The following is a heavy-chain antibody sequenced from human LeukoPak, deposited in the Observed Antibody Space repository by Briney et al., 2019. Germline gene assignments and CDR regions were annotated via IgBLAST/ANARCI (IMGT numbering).Heavy chain of an antibody. D-gene: IGHD3-10*01. V-gene: IGHV4-34*01. CDR3: ARGVDYYGV. CDR2: INHSGGT. CDR1: GGSFSGYY. Sequence: SETLSLTCAIYGGSFSGYYWNWIRQPPGKGLEWIGEINHSGGTNYNPSLKSRVTISVDTSKKQFSLKLSSVTAADTAVYYCARGVDYYGVWGQGTLVTVSS. J-gene: IGHJ4*02.